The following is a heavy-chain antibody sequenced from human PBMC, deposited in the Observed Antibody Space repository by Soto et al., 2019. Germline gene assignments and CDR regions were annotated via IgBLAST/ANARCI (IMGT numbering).Heavy chain of an antibody. V-gene: IGHV3-23*01. CDR2: ISASGDDR. Sequence: GGSLRLSCAASGFSFSIYAMTWVRRAPGRGLEWVSRISASGDDRYYADSVKGRFIVSRDNSKNTLFLEMKSLRAEDTALYYCAKTGAEWYGMEVWGQGTTVTVSS. D-gene: IGHD6-19*01. CDR3: AKTGAEWYGMEV. CDR1: GFSFSIYA. J-gene: IGHJ6*02.